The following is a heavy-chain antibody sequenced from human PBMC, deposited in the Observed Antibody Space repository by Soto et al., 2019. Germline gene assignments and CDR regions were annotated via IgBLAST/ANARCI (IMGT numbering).Heavy chain of an antibody. D-gene: IGHD2-8*02. J-gene: IGHJ3*02. CDR2: ISYEGSNK. V-gene: IGHV3-30-3*01. Sequence: QVQLVESGGGVVQPGRSLRLSCAASGFTFSYYAIHWVRQAPGKGLEWVAVISYEGSNKYHADSVKGRFTISRDNSKNTLYLQMNSLRAEDTAVYYCARDGGDVVLGDDALDIWGQGTMVTVSS. CDR3: ARDGGDVVLGDDALDI. CDR1: GFTFSYYA.